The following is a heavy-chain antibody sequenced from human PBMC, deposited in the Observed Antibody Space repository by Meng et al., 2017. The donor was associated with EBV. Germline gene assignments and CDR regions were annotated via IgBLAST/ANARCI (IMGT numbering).Heavy chain of an antibody. J-gene: IGHJ4*02. CDR2: TNGADDHS. V-gene: IGHV1-3*01. CDR1: AYAYNCSH. D-gene: IGHD2-15*01. Sequence: QVPLLEVVDEVTNPPASVTVTCTASAYAYNCSHLHSVRPAPGHSLVCMSRTNGADDHSTHTHQFQGSVTISSSIYATNGYLELSSLSYTDTDVYYCVGGTPVAVPGTGDYWGQGTLVTVSS. CDR3: VGGTPVAVPGTGDY.